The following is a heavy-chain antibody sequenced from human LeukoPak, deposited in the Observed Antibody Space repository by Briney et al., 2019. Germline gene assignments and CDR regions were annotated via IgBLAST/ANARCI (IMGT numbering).Heavy chain of an antibody. CDR2: IYYSGST. D-gene: IGHD5-12*01. Sequence: PSETLSLTCTVSGGSISSYYWSWIRQPPGKGLEWIGYIYYSGSTNYNPSLKSRVTISVDTSKNQFSLRLSSVIAADTAVYYCARRYEDAFDIWGQGTMVTVSS. CDR1: GGSISSYY. J-gene: IGHJ3*02. V-gene: IGHV4-59*01. CDR3: ARRYEDAFDI.